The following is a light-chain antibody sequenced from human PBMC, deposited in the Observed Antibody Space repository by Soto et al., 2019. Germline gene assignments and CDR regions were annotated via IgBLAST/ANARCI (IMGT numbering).Light chain of an antibody. CDR1: SSDVGAYNF. CDR2: EVS. CDR3: ASLTTTSFV. Sequence: QSVLTQPASVSGSPGQSITISCTGTSSDVGAYNFVSWYQHHPDKAPKLMISEVSNRPSGVSDRFSGSKSGNTASLTISGLQAEDEADYYCASLTTTSFVFETGTKVTVL. J-gene: IGLJ1*01. V-gene: IGLV2-14*01.